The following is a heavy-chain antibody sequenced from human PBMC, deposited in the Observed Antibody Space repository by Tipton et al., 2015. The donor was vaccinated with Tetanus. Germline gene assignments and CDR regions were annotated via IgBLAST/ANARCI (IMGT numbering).Heavy chain of an antibody. CDR2: IYYSGST. CDR3: ARHPLRFFAYYYMDV. J-gene: IGHJ6*03. V-gene: IGHV4-39*01. D-gene: IGHD3-3*01. CDR1: GGSISSSSYY. Sequence: TLSLTCTVSGGSISSSSYYWDWIRQPPGKGLEWIGSIYYSGSTYYNPSLKSRVTISVDTSKNQFSLKLSSVTAADTAVYYCARHPLRFFAYYYMDVWGKGTTVTVSS.